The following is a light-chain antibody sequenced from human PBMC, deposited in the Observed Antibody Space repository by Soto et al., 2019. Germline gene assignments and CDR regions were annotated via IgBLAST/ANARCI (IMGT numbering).Light chain of an antibody. Sequence: EIVLTQSPGTLSLSPGDRATLSCRASQSLSVSYIAWYQQKPDQAPRLLIYSTSTSAAGIPDRFTGRGSGTHFTLAISRVEPEDFSVYYCHQFGDSPQTFGQGTMVEV. CDR1: QSLSVSY. J-gene: IGKJ1*01. CDR2: STS. CDR3: HQFGDSPQT. V-gene: IGKV3-20*01.